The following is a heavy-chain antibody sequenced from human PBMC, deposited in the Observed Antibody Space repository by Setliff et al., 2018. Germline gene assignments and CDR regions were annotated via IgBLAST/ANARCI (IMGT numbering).Heavy chain of an antibody. V-gene: IGHV1-2*02. Sequence: ASVKVSCKASRGTFSSYGITWVRQAPGQGLEWMGRINLNTGNIFYAQEFQGRVTLTRDTSTSTAYMELTGLRYDDTAIYYCARDPLGLEDITLFDYWGQGTLVTVSS. J-gene: IGHJ4*02. CDR3: ARDPLGLEDITLFDY. CDR2: INLNTGNI. D-gene: IGHD3-16*01. CDR1: RGTFSSYG.